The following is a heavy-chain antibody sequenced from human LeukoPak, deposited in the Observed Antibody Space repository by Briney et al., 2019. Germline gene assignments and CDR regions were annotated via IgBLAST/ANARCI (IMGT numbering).Heavy chain of an antibody. CDR3: ASRPRDAAALDY. D-gene: IGHD6-13*01. J-gene: IGHJ4*02. Sequence: GGSLRLSCVASGFTVSGVYMSWVRQAPGQGLDWVSVIYSDDSTYYADSVKGRFTISRDNSKNTLNLQMNSLRAEDTAVYYCASRPRDAAALDYWGQGTLVTDSS. CDR2: IYSDDST. CDR1: GFTVSGVY. V-gene: IGHV3-53*01.